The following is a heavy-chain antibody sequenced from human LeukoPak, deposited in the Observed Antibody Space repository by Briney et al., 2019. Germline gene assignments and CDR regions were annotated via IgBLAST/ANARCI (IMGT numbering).Heavy chain of an antibody. D-gene: IGHD5-24*01. Sequence: ASVKVSCKASGYTFTGYYMHWVRQAPGQGLEWMGWINPNSGGTNYARKFQGRVTMTRDTSISTAYVELSRLRSDDTAVYYCARGRWLQLGYFDYWGQGTLVTVSS. CDR2: INPNSGGT. V-gene: IGHV1-2*02. CDR1: GYTFTGYY. J-gene: IGHJ4*02. CDR3: ARGRWLQLGYFDY.